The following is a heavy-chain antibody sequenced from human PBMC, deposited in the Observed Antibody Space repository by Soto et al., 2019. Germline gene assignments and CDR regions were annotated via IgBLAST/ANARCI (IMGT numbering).Heavy chain of an antibody. J-gene: IGHJ4*02. D-gene: IGHD5-12*01. CDR3: AKGEVATISPFDY. CDR2: ISGSGGST. V-gene: IGHV3-23*01. Sequence: GGSLRLSCAASGFTFSSYAMSWVRQAPGKGLEWVSAISGSGGSTYYADSVKGRFTISRDNSKNTLYLQMDSLRAEDTAVYYCAKGEVATISPFDYWGQGTLVTVSS. CDR1: GFTFSSYA.